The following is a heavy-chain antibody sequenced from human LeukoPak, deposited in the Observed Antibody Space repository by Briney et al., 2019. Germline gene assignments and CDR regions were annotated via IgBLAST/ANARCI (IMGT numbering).Heavy chain of an antibody. CDR3: ARDRVGSGWPRPFYFEF. V-gene: IGHV1-2*02. CDR1: GYTFTGYY. Sequence: ASVRVSCKPSGYTFTGYYLHWVRQAPAQALEWMGWINPNTGATVYAQKFQGRVTLSRDTSISTGYMDLSSLRSDDTAVYYCARDRVGSGWPRPFYFEFWGQGTLVTVSS. J-gene: IGHJ4*02. CDR2: INPNTGAT. D-gene: IGHD6-19*01.